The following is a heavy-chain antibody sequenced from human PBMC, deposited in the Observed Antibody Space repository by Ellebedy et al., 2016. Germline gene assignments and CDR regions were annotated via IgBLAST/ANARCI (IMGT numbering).Heavy chain of an antibody. D-gene: IGHD2-21*02. Sequence: ASVKVSCXASGYSFSDYGINWVRQAPGQGLEWLGWIRVYNGNTDYAQTLQGRVTISTDTSTSTAYMELRSLRSDDTAVYYCARDQGGDRYFHYLDVWGKGTTVTVSS. CDR1: GYSFSDYG. CDR2: IRVYNGNT. CDR3: ARDQGGDRYFHYLDV. J-gene: IGHJ6*04. V-gene: IGHV1-18*01.